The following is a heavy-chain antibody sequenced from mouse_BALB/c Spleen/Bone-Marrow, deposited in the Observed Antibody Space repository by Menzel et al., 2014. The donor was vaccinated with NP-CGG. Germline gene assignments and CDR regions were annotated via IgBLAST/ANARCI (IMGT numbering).Heavy chain of an antibody. CDR2: INPGSGGT. D-gene: IGHD1-1*01. CDR1: GYAFTNYL. J-gene: IGHJ2*01. CDR3: ARSYYGSPYFDY. V-gene: IGHV1-54*01. Sequence: VQLQQSGAELVRPGTSVKVSCKASGYAFTNYLIEWVKQRPGQGLEWIGVINPGSGGTNYNKKFKGKATLTADKSSSTAYMQFSSLTSDDSAVYFCARSYYGSPYFDYWGQGTTLTVSS.